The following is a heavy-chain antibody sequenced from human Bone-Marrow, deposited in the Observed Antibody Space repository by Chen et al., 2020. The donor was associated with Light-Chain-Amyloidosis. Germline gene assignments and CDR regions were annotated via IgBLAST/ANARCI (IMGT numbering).Heavy chain of an antibody. CDR3: ARGGYYYDSSGYQPPGFSWGYYYYYGMGV. V-gene: IGHV3-30-3*01. J-gene: IGHJ6*02. CDR1: GFTFSSYA. D-gene: IGHD3-22*01. Sequence: GFTFSSYAMHWVRQAPGKGLEWVAVISYDGSNKYYADSVKGRFTISRDNSKNTLYLQMNSLRAEDTAVYYCARGGYYYDSSGYQPPGFSWGYYYYYGMGVWGQGTTVTVSS. CDR2: ISYDGSNK.